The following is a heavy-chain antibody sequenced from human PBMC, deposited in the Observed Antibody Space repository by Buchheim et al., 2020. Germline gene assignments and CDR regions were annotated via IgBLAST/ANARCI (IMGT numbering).Heavy chain of an antibody. V-gene: IGHV3-30-3*01. Sequence: QVQLVESGGGVVQPGRSLRLSCAASGFTFSSYAMHWVRQAPGKGLEWVAVISYDGSNKYYADSVKGRFTISRDNSKNTQYLQMNSLRAEDTAVYYCARARDIVVVVAAPDYWGQGAL. D-gene: IGHD2-15*01. CDR3: ARARDIVVVVAAPDY. CDR2: ISYDGSNK. J-gene: IGHJ4*02. CDR1: GFTFSSYA.